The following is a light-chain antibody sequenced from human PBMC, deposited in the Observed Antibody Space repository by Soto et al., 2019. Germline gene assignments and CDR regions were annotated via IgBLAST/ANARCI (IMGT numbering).Light chain of an antibody. Sequence: LTQPGSVPGSPGQSITISCTGTSSDVGGYNYVSWYQHHPGKAPKLMIYEVSNRPSGVSNRFSGSKSGNTASLTISGLQAEDEADYYCSSYTSSSTLYVFGTGTTV. CDR3: SSYTSSSTLYV. J-gene: IGLJ1*01. CDR2: EVS. V-gene: IGLV2-14*01. CDR1: SSDVGGYNY.